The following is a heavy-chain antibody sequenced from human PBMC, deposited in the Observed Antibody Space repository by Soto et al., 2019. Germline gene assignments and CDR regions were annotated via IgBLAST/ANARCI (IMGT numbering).Heavy chain of an antibody. CDR1: GYTFTSYD. D-gene: IGHD3-10*01. CDR2: MNPNSGNT. CDR3: ARATGSLLTYYYYGMDV. Sequence: QVQLVQSGAEVKKPGASVKVACKASGYTFTSYDINWVRQATGQGLEWMGWMNPNSGNTGYAQKFQGRVTMTRNTSISTAYMELSSLRSEDTAVYYCARATGSLLTYYYYGMDVWGQGTTVTVSS. V-gene: IGHV1-8*01. J-gene: IGHJ6*02.